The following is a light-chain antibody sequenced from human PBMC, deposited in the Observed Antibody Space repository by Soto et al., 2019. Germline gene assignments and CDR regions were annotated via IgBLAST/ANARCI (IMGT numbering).Light chain of an antibody. J-gene: IGKJ4*01. V-gene: IGKV1-9*01. CDR3: QQLNSYPLT. CDR1: QDISDY. CDR2: AAS. Sequence: DIQLTQSPSFLSASVGYRVTITCRASQDISDYLAWYQQRPGKAPKLLIYAASTLQSGVPSRFSGSGSGTEFTLTISSLQPEDFATYSCQQLNSYPLTFGGGTTGDIK.